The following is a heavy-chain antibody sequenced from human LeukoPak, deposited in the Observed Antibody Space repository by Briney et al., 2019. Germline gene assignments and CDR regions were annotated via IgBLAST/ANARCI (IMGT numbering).Heavy chain of an antibody. CDR3: ARRVVVPAAPYYFDY. Sequence: GGSLRLSCAASGFIFSSYWMHWVRKAPGKGLVWVSRINSDGSSTSYADSVKGRFTISRDNAKNTLYLQMNSLRAEDTAVYYCARRVVVPAAPYYFDYWGQGTLVTVSS. CDR2: INSDGSST. J-gene: IGHJ4*02. CDR1: GFIFSSYW. V-gene: IGHV3-74*01. D-gene: IGHD2-2*01.